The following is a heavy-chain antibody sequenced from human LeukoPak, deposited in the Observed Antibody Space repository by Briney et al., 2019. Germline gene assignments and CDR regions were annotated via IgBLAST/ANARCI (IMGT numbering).Heavy chain of an antibody. CDR3: ARNTYGYKFSMDV. Sequence: SVKVSCKASGYTFTSYGISWVRQAPGQGLEWMGGIIPIFGTANYAQKFQGRVTITADESTSTAYMELRSLRFDDTAVYYCARNTYGYKFSMDVWGKGTTVTVSS. D-gene: IGHD5-24*01. CDR1: GYTFTSYG. CDR2: IIPIFGTA. J-gene: IGHJ6*03. V-gene: IGHV1-69*13.